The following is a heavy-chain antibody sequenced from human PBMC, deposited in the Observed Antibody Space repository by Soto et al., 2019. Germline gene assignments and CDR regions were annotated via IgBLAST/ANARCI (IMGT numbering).Heavy chain of an antibody. Sequence: GGSLRLSCAASGFTFSNAWMSWVRQAPGKGLEWVGRIKSKTDGGTTDYAAPVKGRFTISRDDSKNTLYLQMNSLKTEDTAVYYCTTRHRDLGTNMDVWGKGTTVTVSS. D-gene: IGHD2-8*01. CDR2: IKSKTDGGTT. CDR1: GFTFSNAW. J-gene: IGHJ6*03. V-gene: IGHV3-15*01. CDR3: TTRHRDLGTNMDV.